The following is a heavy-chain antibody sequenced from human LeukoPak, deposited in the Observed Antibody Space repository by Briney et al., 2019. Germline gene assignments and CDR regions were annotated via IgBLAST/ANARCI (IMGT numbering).Heavy chain of an antibody. D-gene: IGHD3-22*01. CDR3: AKDLFGYYDSSGFLFDY. V-gene: IGHV3-23*01. CDR1: GFTFSSYA. J-gene: IGHJ4*02. Sequence: GGSLRLSCAASGFTFSSYAMSWVRQAPGKGLEWVSAISGSGGSTYYADSVKGRFTISRDNSKNTLYLQMNSLRAEDTAVYFCAKDLFGYYDSSGFLFDYWGQGTLVTVSS. CDR2: ISGSGGST.